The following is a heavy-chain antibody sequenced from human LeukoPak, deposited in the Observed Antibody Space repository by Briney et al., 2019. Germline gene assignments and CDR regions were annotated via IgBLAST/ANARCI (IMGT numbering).Heavy chain of an antibody. Sequence: GGSLRLSCAASGFTFSNAWMSWVRQAPGKGLEWVSAISGSGGSTYYADSVKGRFTISRDNSKNTLYLQMNSLRAEDTAVYYCAKKDRGSYSSFDYWGQGTLVTVSS. J-gene: IGHJ4*02. V-gene: IGHV3-23*01. CDR2: ISGSGGST. D-gene: IGHD1-26*01. CDR1: GFTFSNAW. CDR3: AKKDRGSYSSFDY.